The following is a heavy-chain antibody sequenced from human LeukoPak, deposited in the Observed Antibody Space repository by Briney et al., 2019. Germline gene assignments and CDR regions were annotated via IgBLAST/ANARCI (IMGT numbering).Heavy chain of an antibody. Sequence: GGSLRLSCAASGXTFSSYAMSWVRQAPGEGLEWVSAFSVSVGSTYYADSVKGRSTISRDNSKNTLYLQMNSLRGEDTAVYYCAKFGLAGSGRFHDASDIWGQGTMVIVSS. J-gene: IGHJ3*02. CDR1: GXTFSSYA. D-gene: IGHD3-10*01. CDR2: FSVSVGST. V-gene: IGHV3-23*01. CDR3: AKFGLAGSGRFHDASDI.